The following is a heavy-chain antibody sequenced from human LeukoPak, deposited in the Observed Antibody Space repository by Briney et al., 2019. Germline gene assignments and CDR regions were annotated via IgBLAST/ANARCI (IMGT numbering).Heavy chain of an antibody. J-gene: IGHJ4*02. Sequence: ASVKVSCKASGYTFTSYYMHWVRQAPGQWHEWMGIINPSGGSTSYAQKFQGRVTMTRDTSTSTVYMELSSLRSEDTAVYYCARDYVDYYDSSGYQGDWGQGTLVTVSS. V-gene: IGHV1-46*01. CDR1: GYTFTSYY. CDR3: ARDYVDYYDSSGYQGD. CDR2: INPSGGST. D-gene: IGHD3-22*01.